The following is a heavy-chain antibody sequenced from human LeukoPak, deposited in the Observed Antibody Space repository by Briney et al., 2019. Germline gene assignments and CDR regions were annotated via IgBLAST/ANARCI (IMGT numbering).Heavy chain of an antibody. V-gene: IGHV3-74*01. J-gene: IGHJ4*02. CDR2: INSDGSST. CDR3: ASPRDGYNYFDY. Sequence: GGSLRLSCAASGFTFSSYWMHWVRQAPGKGLVWVSRINSDGSSTSYADSVKGRFTISRGNAKNTLYLQMNSLRAEDTAVYYCASPRDGYNYFDYWGQGTLVTVSS. D-gene: IGHD5-24*01. CDR1: GFTFSSYW.